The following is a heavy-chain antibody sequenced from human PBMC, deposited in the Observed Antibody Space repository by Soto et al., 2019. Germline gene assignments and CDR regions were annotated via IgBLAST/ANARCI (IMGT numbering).Heavy chain of an antibody. V-gene: IGHV4-30-2*01. J-gene: IGHJ5*02. CDR2: IYHSGST. CDR3: ARGDDILTGMNWLDP. CDR1: GGSISSGGYS. D-gene: IGHD3-9*01. Sequence: SETLSLTCAVSGGSISSGGYSWSWIRQPPGKGLEWIGYIYHSGSTYYNPSLKSRVTISVDTSKNQFSLKLTSVTTADTAVYYCARGDDILTGMNWLDPWGQGTLVTVSS.